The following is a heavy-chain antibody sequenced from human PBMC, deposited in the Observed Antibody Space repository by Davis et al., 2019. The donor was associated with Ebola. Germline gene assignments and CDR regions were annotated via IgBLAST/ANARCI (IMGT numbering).Heavy chain of an antibody. J-gene: IGHJ4*02. D-gene: IGHD1-26*01. CDR2: IKQDGSEK. Sequence: PGGSLRLSCAASGFTFRSYWMSWVRQAPGKGLEWVANIKQDGSEKYYADSVKGRFTISRDNSKNTLYLQMNSLRAEDTAVYYCARHFWVGATKGPFDYWGQGTLVTVSS. CDR3: ARHFWVGATKGPFDY. V-gene: IGHV3-7*01. CDR1: GFTFRSYW.